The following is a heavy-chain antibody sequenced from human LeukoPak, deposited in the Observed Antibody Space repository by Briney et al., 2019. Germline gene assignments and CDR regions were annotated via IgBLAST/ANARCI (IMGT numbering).Heavy chain of an antibody. CDR1: GGTFSSYA. CDR3: ARGIYCSGGSCYDY. Sequence: ASVKVSCKASGGTFSSYAISWVRQAPGQGLEWMGGIIPIFGTANYAQKFQGRVTITADESTSTAYMELSSLRSEDTAVYYCARGIYCSGGSCYDYWGQGTLVTVSS. V-gene: IGHV1-69*13. CDR2: IIPIFGTA. D-gene: IGHD2-15*01. J-gene: IGHJ4*02.